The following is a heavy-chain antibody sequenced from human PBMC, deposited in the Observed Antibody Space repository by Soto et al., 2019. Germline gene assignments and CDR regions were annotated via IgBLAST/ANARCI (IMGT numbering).Heavy chain of an antibody. CDR2: IYYSGNT. Sequence: SETLCLTCTVSGGSISSSRYYWGWIRPPPGKGLEWIGSIYYSGNTYYNPSLKSRVTISVDTSKNQFSLKLSSVTAADTAVYYCARQTLDIVATNGWLCEFDYWGKGTLVTVS. CDR1: GGSISSSRYY. J-gene: IGHJ4*02. D-gene: IGHD5-12*01. CDR3: ARQTLDIVATNGWLCEFDY. V-gene: IGHV4-39*01.